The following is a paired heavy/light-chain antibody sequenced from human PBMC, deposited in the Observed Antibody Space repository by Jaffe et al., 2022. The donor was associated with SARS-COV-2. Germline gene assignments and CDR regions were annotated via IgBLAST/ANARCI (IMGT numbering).Light chain of an antibody. Sequence: QSALTQPASVSGSPGQSITISCTGTSSDVGGYNYVSWYQHHPGKVPKLMIYDVSNRPSGVSNRFSGSKSGNTASLTISGLQAEDEADYYCSSYTYISTPAFGTGTKVTVL. J-gene: IGLJ1*01. V-gene: IGLV2-14*03. CDR3: SSYTYISTPA. CDR1: SSDVGGYNY. CDR2: DVS.
Heavy chain of an antibody. CDR3: ATYDSSGYYGFDY. J-gene: IGHJ4*02. CDR2: IYSGPST. Sequence: EVQLVETGGGLIQSGGSLRLSCAASGLTVSDIYMTWIRQAPGKGLEWVSVIYSGPSTYYADSVKGRFTISRDNSKNTLYLQMNSLRAEDTAVYYCATYDSSGYYGFDYWGQGTLVTVSS. V-gene: IGHV3-53*02. D-gene: IGHD3-22*01. CDR1: GLTVSDIY.